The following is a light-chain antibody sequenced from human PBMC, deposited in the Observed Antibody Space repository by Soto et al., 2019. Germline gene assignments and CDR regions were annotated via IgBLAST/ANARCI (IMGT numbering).Light chain of an antibody. CDR2: GAA. J-gene: IGKJ4*01. Sequence: ETQMTQSPVTLSVSPGERVTLSCRASQSVSSDLAWYQKKPGQPPRLLIYGAATRATGIPARFSGSGSVTEFTLTINSLQSEDCALYYCEQYNIWPLTVGGGTRVQIK. CDR3: EQYNIWPLT. V-gene: IGKV3-15*01. CDR1: QSVSSD.